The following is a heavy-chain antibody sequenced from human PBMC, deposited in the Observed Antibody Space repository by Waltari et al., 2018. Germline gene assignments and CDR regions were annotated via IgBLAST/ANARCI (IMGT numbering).Heavy chain of an antibody. J-gene: IGHJ3*02. CDR3: ARAGVRLERRIAFDI. CDR2: MNTNSGNT. Sequence: QAQLVQSGAEVKKPGASATVYCKASGYTFTSYDINWVRQATGQGLEWMGWMNTNSGNTGYAQKFQGRVTMTRNTSISTAYMELSSLRSEDTAVYYCARAGVRLERRIAFDIWGQGTMITVSS. D-gene: IGHD1-1*01. CDR1: GYTFTSYD. V-gene: IGHV1-8*01.